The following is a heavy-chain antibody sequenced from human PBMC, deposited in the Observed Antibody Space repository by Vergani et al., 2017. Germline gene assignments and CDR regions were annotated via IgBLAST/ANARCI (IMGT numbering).Heavy chain of an antibody. CDR3: AKDLSPKTGDTSLPPGSSGWYHYYYYGMDV. CDR2: ISGSGGST. J-gene: IGHJ6*02. CDR1: GFTFSSYA. D-gene: IGHD6-19*01. V-gene: IGHV3-23*01. Sequence: EVQLLESGGGLVQPGGSLRLSCAASGFTFSSYAMSWVRQAPGKGLEWVSAISGSGGSTYYADSVKGRFTISRDNSKNTLYLQMNSLRAEDTAVYYCAKDLSPKTGDTSLPPGSSGWYHYYYYGMDVWGQGTTVTVSS.